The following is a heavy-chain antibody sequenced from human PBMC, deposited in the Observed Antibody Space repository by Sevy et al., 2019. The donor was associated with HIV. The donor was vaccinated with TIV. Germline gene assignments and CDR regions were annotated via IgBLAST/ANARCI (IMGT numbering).Heavy chain of an antibody. V-gene: IGHV3-23*01. CDR2: ISGSGGST. J-gene: IGHJ6*02. CDR3: ARDRIAAAGTLGYYYYGMDV. Sequence: GGSLRLSCAASGFTFSSYAVSWVRQAPGKGLEWVSAISGSGGSTYYADSVKGRFTISRDNSKNTLYLQMNSLRAEDTAVYYCARDRIAAAGTLGYYYYGMDVWGQGTTVTVSS. D-gene: IGHD6-13*01. CDR1: GFTFSSYA.